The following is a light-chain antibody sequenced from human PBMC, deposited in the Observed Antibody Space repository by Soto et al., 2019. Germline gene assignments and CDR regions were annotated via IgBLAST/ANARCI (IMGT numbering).Light chain of an antibody. J-gene: IGKJ1*01. V-gene: IGKV1-39*01. CDR2: ATF. CDR3: QQSYSTPLT. Sequence: DIQMTQSPSSLSASVGDRFTIACRASQSISRYLNWYQQKPGKAPKILIYATFSLQSGVPSRFSGSGSGTDFTLTISSLQPEDFATYYCQQSYSTPLTFGPGTKVDIK. CDR1: QSISRY.